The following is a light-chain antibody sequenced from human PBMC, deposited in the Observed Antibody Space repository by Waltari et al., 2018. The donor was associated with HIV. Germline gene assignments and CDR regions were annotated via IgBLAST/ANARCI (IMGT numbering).Light chain of an antibody. Sequence: QTVVTQEPSLTVSPGGTVTPTCASSTGAVTSGNYPNWFQQKPGHAPRARIYSTNKKHSWTPARFSGSLLGGKAALTLSGVQPEDEAEYYCLLYYGGQGYVFGTGTKVTVL. V-gene: IGLV7-43*01. CDR3: LLYYGGQGYV. CDR2: STN. J-gene: IGLJ1*01. CDR1: TGAVTSGNY.